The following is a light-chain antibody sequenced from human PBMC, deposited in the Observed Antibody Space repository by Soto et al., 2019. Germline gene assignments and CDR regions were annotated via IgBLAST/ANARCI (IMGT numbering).Light chain of an antibody. CDR2: AAS. CDR1: QSISTY. Sequence: DIQMTQSPSSLSASVGDRVTITCRASQSISTYLNRYQQKAGKAPKLLIFAASSLQSGVPSRFNGSGSGTDFTLTISSLQPEDFATYYCQQSYSTPRTFGQGTKVEIK. J-gene: IGKJ1*01. CDR3: QQSYSTPRT. V-gene: IGKV1-39*01.